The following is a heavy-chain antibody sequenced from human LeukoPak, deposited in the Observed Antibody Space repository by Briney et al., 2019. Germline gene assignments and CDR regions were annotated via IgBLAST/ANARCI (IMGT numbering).Heavy chain of an antibody. CDR2: IYYSGST. D-gene: IGHD3-16*01. Sequence: SETLSLTCTVSGGSISSSTCYWGWIRQPPGKGLEWIGIIYYSGSTYYNPSLKSRVTISVDTSKNQFSLKLSSVTAADTAVYYCARQLGAYSYPFDIWGQATKVTVSS. V-gene: IGHV4-39*01. CDR3: ARQLGAYSYPFDI. CDR1: GGSISSSTCY. J-gene: IGHJ3*02.